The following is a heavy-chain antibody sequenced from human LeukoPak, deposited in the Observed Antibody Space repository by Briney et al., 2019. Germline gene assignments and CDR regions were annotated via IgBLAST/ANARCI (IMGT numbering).Heavy chain of an antibody. J-gene: IGHJ4*02. CDR2: ISSRSITI. D-gene: IGHD4-17*01. CDR1: GFNFSDYY. V-gene: IGHV3-11*01. CDR3: VGGRDYAGVAASLDV. Sequence: PGGSLRLSCVASGFNFSDYYMSWIRLTPGKGLEWVSYISSRSITIYYVDPVKGRFTVSRDDAKNSMFLQMNNLRAEDTALYYCVGGRDYAGVAASLDVWGRGTLVTVS.